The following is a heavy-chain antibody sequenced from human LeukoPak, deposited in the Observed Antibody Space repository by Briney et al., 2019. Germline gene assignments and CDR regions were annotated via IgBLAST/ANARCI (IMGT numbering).Heavy chain of an antibody. CDR2: LRYDGINK. CDR3: AKAPGCSSTSCPRPHFDY. D-gene: IGHD2-2*01. CDR1: GFSLSNNG. V-gene: IGHV3-30*02. J-gene: IGHJ4*02. Sequence: PGGSLRLSCAASGFSLSNNGMHWVRQAPGKGLEWVALLRYDGINKYYADSVKGRFTISRDSSKNTLYLEMNNMRAEDTAVYYCAKAPGCSSTSCPRPHFDYWGQGTLVTVSS.